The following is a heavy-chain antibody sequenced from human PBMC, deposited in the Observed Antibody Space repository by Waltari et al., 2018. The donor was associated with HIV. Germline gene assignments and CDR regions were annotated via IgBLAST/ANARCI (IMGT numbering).Heavy chain of an antibody. CDR3: AGGRDSREQRLVAGFDF. D-gene: IGHD2-8*02. CDR2: INHRGSN. J-gene: IGHJ4*02. V-gene: IGHV4-34*02. CDR1: HASFSDYY. Sequence: QVQLQQWGAGLLKPSDTLSLTCAVYHASFSDYYWPWIRQSPGKRLEWIGEINHRGSNDYNPSLKSRVTMSSDMSKRQFSMRLKSVVAADTALYFCAGGRDSREQRLVAGFDFWGRGTLVTVSS.